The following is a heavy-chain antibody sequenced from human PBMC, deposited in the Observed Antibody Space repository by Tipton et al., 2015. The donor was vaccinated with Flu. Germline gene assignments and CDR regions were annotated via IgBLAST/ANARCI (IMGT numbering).Heavy chain of an antibody. V-gene: IGHV3-48*04. CDR1: GITLSTFA. CDR3: ARDPFLGTGGAFDI. D-gene: IGHD1-1*01. CDR2: ISVNSRTK. J-gene: IGHJ3*02. Sequence: GSLRLSCTASGITLSTFAMSWVRQAPGKGLEWISYISVNSRTKYYADSVKGRFTISRDYAKKSVSLLMSSLRVEDTAVYYCARDPFLGTGGAFDIWGQGTMVGVSS.